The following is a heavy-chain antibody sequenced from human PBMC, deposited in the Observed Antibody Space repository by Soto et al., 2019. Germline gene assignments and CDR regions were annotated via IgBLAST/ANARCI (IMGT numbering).Heavy chain of an antibody. CDR3: ARTLGAGTGYFDY. CDR1: GFTFSSYG. J-gene: IGHJ4*02. V-gene: IGHV3-33*01. CDR2: IWYDGSNK. Sequence: QVQLVESGGGVVQPGRSLRLSCAASGFTFSSYGMHWVRQAPGKGLEWVAVIWYDGSNKYYADSVKGRFTISRDNSKNTPYLQMNSLRAEDTAVYYCARTLGAGTGYFDYWGQGTLVTVSS. D-gene: IGHD6-19*01.